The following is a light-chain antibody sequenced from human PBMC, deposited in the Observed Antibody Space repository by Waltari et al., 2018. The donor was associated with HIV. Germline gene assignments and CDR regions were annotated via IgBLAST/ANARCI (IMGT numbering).Light chain of an antibody. V-gene: IGLV1-47*01. J-gene: IGLJ2*01. CDR3: SAWDDKLTALV. CDR1: SYNIGNNF. CDR2: QND. Sequence: QSVLTQPPSASGTPGQRVTISCSGNSYNIGNNFLSWYQQVPGMAPKLLIYQNDQRPSGVPDRFSGSKSGTSASLAISGLRSEDEADYYCSAWDDKLTALVFGGGTKLTDL.